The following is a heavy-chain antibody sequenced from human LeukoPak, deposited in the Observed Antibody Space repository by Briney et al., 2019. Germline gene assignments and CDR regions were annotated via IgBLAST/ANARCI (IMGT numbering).Heavy chain of an antibody. V-gene: IGHV1-18*01. D-gene: IGHD3-9*01. Sequence: ASVKVSCKASGYTFTSYGISWVRQAPGQGLEWMGWISAYNGNTNYAQKLQGRVTMTTDTSTSTAYMELRSLRSDDTAVYYCASHSYDILTGYYVLDYWGQGTLVTVSS. CDR1: GYTFTSYG. CDR3: ASHSYDILTGYYVLDY. J-gene: IGHJ4*02. CDR2: ISAYNGNT.